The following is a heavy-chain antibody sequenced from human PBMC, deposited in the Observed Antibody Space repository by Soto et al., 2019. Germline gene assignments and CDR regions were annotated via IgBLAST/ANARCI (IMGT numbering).Heavy chain of an antibody. CDR3: ARDAGTHHYYYYYGMDV. Sequence: PGGSLRLSCAASGFTFSDYYMSWIRQAPGKGLEWVSYISNSGSTIYYADSVKGRFTISRDNAKNSLYLQMNSLRAEDTAVYYCARDAGTHHYYYYYGMDVWGQGTTVTVSS. J-gene: IGHJ6*02. CDR1: GFTFSDYY. V-gene: IGHV3-11*01. D-gene: IGHD1-1*01. CDR2: ISNSGSTI.